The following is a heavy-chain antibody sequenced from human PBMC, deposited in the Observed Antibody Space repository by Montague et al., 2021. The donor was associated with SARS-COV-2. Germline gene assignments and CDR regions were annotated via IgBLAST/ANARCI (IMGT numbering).Heavy chain of an antibody. D-gene: IGHD3-22*01. V-gene: IGHV4-31*03. J-gene: IGHJ3*02. CDR2: IYHTGST. CDR1: GGSISSGGYY. Sequence: TLSLTCTVSGGSISSGGYYWSWIRQHPGKGLEWTGYIYHTGSTHYNPSLKSRVTISKETSKNHFSLNLSSVAAADSAVYYCARDSGYYDSSGYSYDAFDIGGQGTKVTVSS. CDR3: ARDSGYYDSSGYSYDAFDI.